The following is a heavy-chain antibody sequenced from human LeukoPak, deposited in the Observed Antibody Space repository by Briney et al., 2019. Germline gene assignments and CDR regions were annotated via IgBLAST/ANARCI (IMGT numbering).Heavy chain of an antibody. CDR1: GESISGFY. V-gene: IGHV4-59*12. CDR2: IYYSGST. Sequence: PSETLSLTCTVSGESISGFYWTWIRQPPGKGLEWIGYIYYSGSTYYNPSLESRVTMSLDTSKNQFSLKLSSVTAADTAVYYCARDENGYVWGSFRAWGQGTLVTVSS. D-gene: IGHD3-16*02. J-gene: IGHJ5*02. CDR3: ARDENGYVWGSFRA.